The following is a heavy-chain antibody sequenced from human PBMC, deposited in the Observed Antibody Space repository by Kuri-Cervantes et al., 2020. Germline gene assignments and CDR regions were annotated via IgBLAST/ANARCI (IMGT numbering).Heavy chain of an antibody. CDR1: GFTFSNYW. J-gene: IGHJ4*02. V-gene: IGHV3-7*04. CDR2: IKQEEKDE. Sequence: GESLKIPCAASGFTFSNYWMQWVRQAPGKGLEWVANIKQEEKDENYVDPVKGRFTISRDNAKNSLYLQMDSLRDEDTALYLCAGGQGWIIEHWGQGALVTVSS. D-gene: IGHD2-2*03. CDR3: AGGQGWIIEH.